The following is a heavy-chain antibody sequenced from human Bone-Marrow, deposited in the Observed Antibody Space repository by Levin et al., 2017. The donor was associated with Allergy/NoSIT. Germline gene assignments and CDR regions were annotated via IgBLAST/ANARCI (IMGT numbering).Heavy chain of an antibody. CDR2: IWNDGSNK. CDR1: GFTFSNYG. V-gene: IGHV3-33*01. Sequence: GESLKISCAASGFTFSNYGMHWVRQAPGKGLEWVAVIWNDGSNKYYADSVKGRFTISRDNSKNTLYLQMNSLRAEDTAVYYCARVRGDGDYISDYWGQGTLVTVSS. CDR3: ARVRGDGDYISDY. J-gene: IGHJ4*02. D-gene: IGHD4-17*01.